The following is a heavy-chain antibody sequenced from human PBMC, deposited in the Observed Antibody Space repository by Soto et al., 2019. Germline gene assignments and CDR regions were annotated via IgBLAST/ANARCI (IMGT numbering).Heavy chain of an antibody. J-gene: IGHJ4*02. D-gene: IGHD6-6*01. Sequence: EVQLLESGGGLVQPGGSLRLSCAASGFSFSSYAMNWVRQAPGKGLEWVSAISGSGGGTYYTDSVTGRFTISRDNSKNTLYLQMNSLRAEDTAVYYCAKRAARDVYFDYWGQGTLVTVSS. CDR3: AKRAARDVYFDY. CDR2: ISGSGGGT. V-gene: IGHV3-23*01. CDR1: GFSFSSYA.